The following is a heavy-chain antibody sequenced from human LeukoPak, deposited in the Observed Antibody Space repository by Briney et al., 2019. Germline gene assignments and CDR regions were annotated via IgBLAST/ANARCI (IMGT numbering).Heavy chain of an antibody. CDR1: GGSISSYY. CDR3: ARERCGDTTCYFDY. V-gene: IGHV4-59*12. J-gene: IGHJ4*02. D-gene: IGHD2-21*01. CDR2: VYYTGST. Sequence: PSETLSLTCTVSGGSISSYYWSWIRQAPGKGLEWIGYVYYTGSTHYNPSLKSLVTISVDTSKNQFSLELSSVTAADTAVYYCARERCGDTTCYFDYWGQGTLVTVSS.